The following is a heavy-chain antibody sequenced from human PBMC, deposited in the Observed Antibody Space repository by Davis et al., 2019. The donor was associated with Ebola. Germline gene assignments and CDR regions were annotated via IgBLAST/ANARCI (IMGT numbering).Heavy chain of an antibody. D-gene: IGHD1-1*01. CDR1: GVSISSYH. V-gene: IGHV4-59*08. Sequence: PSETLSLTCTVSGVSISSYHWSWIRQPPGKGLEWIGYIHYSGSTNYNPSLKSRVTISVDTSKNQLSLKLTSVTAADTAVYYCARHGAVERAFDIWSQGTMVTVSS. J-gene: IGHJ3*02. CDR2: IHYSGST. CDR3: ARHGAVERAFDI.